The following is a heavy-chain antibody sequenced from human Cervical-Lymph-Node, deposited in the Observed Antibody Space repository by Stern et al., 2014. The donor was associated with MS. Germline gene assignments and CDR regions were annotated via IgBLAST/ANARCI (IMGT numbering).Heavy chain of an antibody. CDR2: ISYDGNNK. CDR1: GFAFSSHG. Sequence: VQLVESGGGVVQPGRSLRLSCATSGFAFSSHGMYWVRQAPGKGLEWVAGISYDGNNKHYGDSVQGRFTISRDNSKNTLYLQMDSLRPEDTAVYYCARDPVYVRSSGWYYYYGMDVWGQGTTVTVSS. J-gene: IGHJ6*02. D-gene: IGHD6-19*01. V-gene: IGHV3-30*03. CDR3: ARDPVYVRSSGWYYYYGMDV.